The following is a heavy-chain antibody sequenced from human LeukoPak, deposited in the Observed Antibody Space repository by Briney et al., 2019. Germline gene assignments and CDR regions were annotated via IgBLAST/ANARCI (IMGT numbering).Heavy chain of an antibody. CDR2: ISGSGGST. V-gene: IGHV3-23*01. Sequence: TGGSLRLSCAASGFTFSSYAMSWVRQAPGKGLEWVSAISGSGGSTYYADSVKGRFTISRDNSKNTLYLQMNSLRAEDTAVYYCAKIPIVLMVYAIGYFDYWGQGTLVTVSS. J-gene: IGHJ4*02. CDR3: AKIPIVLMVYAIGYFDY. CDR1: GFTFSSYA. D-gene: IGHD2-8*01.